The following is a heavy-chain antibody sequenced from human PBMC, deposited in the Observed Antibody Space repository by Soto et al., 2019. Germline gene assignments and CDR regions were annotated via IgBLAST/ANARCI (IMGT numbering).Heavy chain of an antibody. J-gene: IGHJ4*02. CDR3: AKTEWSWYYGSGSYYNVGYFDY. CDR1: GFTFSSYG. Sequence: GVLRLSCAASGFTFSSYGMHWVRQAPGKGLEWVAVISYDGSNKYYADSVKGRFTISRDNSKNTLYLQMNSLRAEDTAVYYCAKTEWSWYYGSGSYYNVGYFDYWGQGTLVTVS. CDR2: ISYDGSNK. D-gene: IGHD3-10*01. V-gene: IGHV3-30*18.